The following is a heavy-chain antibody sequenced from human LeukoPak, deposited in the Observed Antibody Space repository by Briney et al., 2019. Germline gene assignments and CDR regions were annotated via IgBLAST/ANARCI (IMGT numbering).Heavy chain of an antibody. D-gene: IGHD3-22*01. J-gene: IGHJ6*03. Sequence: GGSLRLSCAASGFTFSNAWMSWVRQAPGKGLEWVGRIKSKTDGGTTDYAAPVKGRFTISRDDSKNTLYLQMNSLKTEDTAVYYCTTLHYDSSGYYRYYYYYYMDVWGKGTTVTVSS. CDR2: IKSKTDGGTT. CDR3: TTLHYDSSGYYRYYYYYYMDV. CDR1: GFTFSNAW. V-gene: IGHV3-15*01.